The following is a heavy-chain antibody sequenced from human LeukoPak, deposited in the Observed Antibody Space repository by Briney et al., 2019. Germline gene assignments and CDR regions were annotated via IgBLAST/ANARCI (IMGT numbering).Heavy chain of an antibody. D-gene: IGHD3-22*01. J-gene: IGHJ5*02. V-gene: IGHV3-7*01. CDR3: ARKKYYYDTSTYGWFDP. Sequence: GGSLRLSCAASGFTFSTYWMTWVRQAPGKGLEWVANINQNGSETYYVDSVKGRFTISRDNAKNSLYLQMNSLRVEDTAVYSCARKKYYYDTSTYGWFDPWGQGFSVTVSS. CDR1: GFTFSTYW. CDR2: INQNGSET.